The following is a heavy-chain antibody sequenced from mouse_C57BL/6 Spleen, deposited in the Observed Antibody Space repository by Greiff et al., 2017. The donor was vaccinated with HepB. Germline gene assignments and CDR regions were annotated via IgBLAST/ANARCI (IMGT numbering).Heavy chain of an antibody. V-gene: IGHV1-7*01. CDR3: ARGGYDPYYFDY. J-gene: IGHJ2*01. CDR2: INPSSGYT. CDR1: GYTFTSYW. Sequence: QVQLKESGAELTKPGASVKLSCKASGYTFTSYWMHWVNQRPGQGLEWIGYINPSSGYTKYNQKFKDKATLTADKSSSTAYMQLSSLTYEDSAVYSWARGGYDPYYFDYWGQGTTLTVSS. D-gene: IGHD2-2*01.